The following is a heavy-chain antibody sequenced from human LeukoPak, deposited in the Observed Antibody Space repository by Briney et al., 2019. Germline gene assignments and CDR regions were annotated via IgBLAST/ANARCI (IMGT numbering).Heavy chain of an antibody. CDR1: GGTFSSYA. Sequence: SVKVSCKASGGTFSSYAISWVRQAPGQGLEWMGGIIPIFGTANYAQKFQGRVTITADKSTSTAYMELSSLRSEDTVVYYCARVKGIAAAGYMDVWGKGTTVTVSS. CDR2: IIPIFGTA. CDR3: ARVKGIAAAGYMDV. D-gene: IGHD6-13*01. V-gene: IGHV1-69*06. J-gene: IGHJ6*03.